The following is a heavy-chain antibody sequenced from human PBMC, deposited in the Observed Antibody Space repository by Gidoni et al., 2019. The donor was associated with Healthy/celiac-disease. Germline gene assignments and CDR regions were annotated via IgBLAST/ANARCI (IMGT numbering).Heavy chain of an antibody. Sequence: VQLVQSGAEVKKPGAAVKVPCKASGYTFTSYDTNWVRQATGQGLEWMGWMNPNSGNTGYAQKFQGRVTMTRNTSISTAYMELSSLRSEDTAVYYCAREDPEDTAMFKGYDYWGQGTLVTVSS. CDR1: GYTFTSYD. J-gene: IGHJ4*02. D-gene: IGHD5-18*01. CDR3: AREDPEDTAMFKGYDY. CDR2: MNPNSGNT. V-gene: IGHV1-8*01.